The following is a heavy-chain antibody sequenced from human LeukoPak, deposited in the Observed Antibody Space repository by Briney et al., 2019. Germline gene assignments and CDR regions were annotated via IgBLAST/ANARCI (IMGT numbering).Heavy chain of an antibody. D-gene: IGHD5-12*01. V-gene: IGHV3-9*01. CDR2: ISWNGGSI. CDR3: AKELDIVATDSAFDI. CDR1: GFTFDDYA. Sequence: GGSLRLSCAASGFTFDDYAMHWVRQAPGKGLEWVSGISWNGGSITYADSVRGRFTISRDNAKNSLYLQMNSLRAEDTALYYCAKELDIVATDSAFDIWGQGTMVTVSS. J-gene: IGHJ3*02.